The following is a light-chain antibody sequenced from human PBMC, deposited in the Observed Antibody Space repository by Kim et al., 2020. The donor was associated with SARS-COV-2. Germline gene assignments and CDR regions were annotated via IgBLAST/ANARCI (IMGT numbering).Light chain of an antibody. CDR1: SSDVGGYNF. CDR3: NSYSSSDTFV. V-gene: IGLV2-8*01. CDR2: EVN. J-gene: IGLJ7*01. Sequence: QSALPQPASASGSPGQSVTISCTGTSSDVGGYNFVSWYQQHPGTAPKLVIFEVNKRPSGVPDRFSGSKSGNTASLTISGLQAEDEADYYCNSYSSSDTFVFGSWTQLTVL.